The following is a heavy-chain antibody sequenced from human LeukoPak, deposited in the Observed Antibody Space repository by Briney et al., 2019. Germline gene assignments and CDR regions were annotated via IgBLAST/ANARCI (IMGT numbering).Heavy chain of an antibody. CDR3: ARGLGHKMTTVTTGPNWFDP. D-gene: IGHD4-17*01. CDR1: GYTLTELS. Sequence: ASVKVSCKVSGYTLTELSMHWVRQAPGKGLEWMGGFDPEDGETIYAQKFQGRVTMTEDTSTDTAYMELSSLRSEDTAVYYCARGLGHKMTTVTTGPNWFDPWGQGTLVTVSS. V-gene: IGHV1-24*01. J-gene: IGHJ5*02. CDR2: FDPEDGET.